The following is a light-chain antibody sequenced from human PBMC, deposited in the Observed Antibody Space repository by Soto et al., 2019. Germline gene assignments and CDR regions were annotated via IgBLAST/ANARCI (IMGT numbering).Light chain of an antibody. CDR3: QQHKNIPLT. CDR1: QDIKHY. Sequence: DIQMTQSPASLSASVGDRVTITCQASQDIKHYLNWYQQKPGKAPKLLIYDASNLKPGVPLRFSDSGSGTDFTFTMSSMQPEDTGTYYCQQHKNIPLTLGGGTRVEV. V-gene: IGKV1-33*01. CDR2: DAS. J-gene: IGKJ4*01.